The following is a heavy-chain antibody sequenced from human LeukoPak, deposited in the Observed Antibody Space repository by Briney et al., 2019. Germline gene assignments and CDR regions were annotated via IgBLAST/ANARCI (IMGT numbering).Heavy chain of an antibody. CDR2: INHSGST. D-gene: IGHD6-19*01. CDR3: ARGLQAGYDLNHGIAVAGTHLDFDY. V-gene: IGHV4-39*07. Sequence: PSETLSLTCTVSGGSISSSSYYWGWIRQPPGKGLEWIGEINHSGSTNYNPSLKSRVTISVDTSKNQFSLKLSSVTAADTAVYYCARGLQAGYDLNHGIAVAGTHLDFDYWGQGTLVTVSS. J-gene: IGHJ4*02. CDR1: GGSISSSSYY.